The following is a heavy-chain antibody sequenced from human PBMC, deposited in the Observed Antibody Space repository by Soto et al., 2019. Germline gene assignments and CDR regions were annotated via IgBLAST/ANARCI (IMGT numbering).Heavy chain of an antibody. J-gene: IGHJ5*02. V-gene: IGHV4-39*01. D-gene: IGHD3-16*02. Sequence: ASETLSLTCTVSGGSISSSSYYWGWIRQPPGKGLEWIGSIYYSGSTYYNPSLKSRVTISVDTSKNQFSLKLSSVTAADTAVYYCARPRYDYIWVSYPGWFAPWGQGTLVTVSS. CDR2: IYYSGST. CDR3: ARPRYDYIWVSYPGWFAP. CDR1: GGSISSSSYY.